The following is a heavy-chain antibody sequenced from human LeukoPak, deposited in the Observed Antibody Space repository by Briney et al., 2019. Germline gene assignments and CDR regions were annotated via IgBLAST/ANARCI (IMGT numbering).Heavy chain of an antibody. CDR2: IYHSGST. D-gene: IGHD1-26*01. CDR1: GYSISSGYY. V-gene: IGHV4-38-2*02. J-gene: IGHJ4*02. Sequence: SETLSLTCAVSGYSISSGYYWGWIRQPPGKGLEWIGSIYHSGSTYYNPSLKSRVTLSVDTSKNQFSLKLSSVTAADTAVYYCAREDVVGALYYFDYWGQGTLVTVSS. CDR3: AREDVVGALYYFDY.